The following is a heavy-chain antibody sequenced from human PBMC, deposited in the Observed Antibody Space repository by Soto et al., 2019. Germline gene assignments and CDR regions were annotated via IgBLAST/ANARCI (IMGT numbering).Heavy chain of an antibody. D-gene: IGHD1-26*01. V-gene: IGHV4-59*01. CDR3: ARDLGKPTWFDP. CDR1: GGSISSYY. CDR2: IYYSGST. J-gene: IGHJ5*02. Sequence: SETLSLTCTVSGGSISSYYWSWIRQPPGKGLEWIGYIYYSGSTNYNPSLKSRVTISVDTSKNQFSLKLSSVTAADTAVYYCARDLGKPTWFDPWGQGTLVTVSS.